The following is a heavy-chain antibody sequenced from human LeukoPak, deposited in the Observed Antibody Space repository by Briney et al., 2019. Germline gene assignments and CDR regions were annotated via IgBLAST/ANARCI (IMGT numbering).Heavy chain of an antibody. CDR3: AKTRGTYNAYYYYMDV. J-gene: IGHJ6*03. CDR1: GYSFTSYW. Sequence: GESLKISCRVSGYSFTSYWIGWVRQAPGKGLEWVSAISGSGGSTYYADSVKGRFTISRDNSKNTLYLEMNSLTAEDTAVYYCAKTRGTYNAYYYYMDVWGKGTTVTVSS. D-gene: IGHD1-26*01. V-gene: IGHV3-23*01. CDR2: ISGSGGST.